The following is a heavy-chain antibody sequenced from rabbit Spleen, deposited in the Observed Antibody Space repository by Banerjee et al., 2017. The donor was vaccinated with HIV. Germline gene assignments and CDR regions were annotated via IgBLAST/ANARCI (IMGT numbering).Heavy chain of an antibody. CDR2: INTATGKD. D-gene: IGHD2-1*01. CDR3: VRDQAGDADYGPCYLNL. CDR1: GFSFSDRDV. Sequence: QEQLEESGGGLVKPEGSLTLTCKASGFSFSDRDVMCWVRQAPGKGLEWIGCINTATGKDVYASWAKGRFTISRTSSTTVTLRMTSLTAADRATYFCVRDQAGDADYGPCYLNLWGQGTLVTVS. J-gene: IGHJ4*01. V-gene: IGHV1S45*01.